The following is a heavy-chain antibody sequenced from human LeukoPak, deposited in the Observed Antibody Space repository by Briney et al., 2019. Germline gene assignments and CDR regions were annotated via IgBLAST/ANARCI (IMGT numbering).Heavy chain of an antibody. CDR2: INPSGGST. J-gene: IGHJ4*02. CDR1: GYTCTSYY. CDR3: ARDLIWAGSVFDY. D-gene: IGHD3-16*01. Sequence: ASVKVSCKASGYTCTSYYMHWVRQAPGQGLESRGIINPSGGSTSYAQKFQGRVTMTRDTSTSTVYMELSSLRSEDTAVYYCARDLIWAGSVFDYWGQGTLVTVSS. V-gene: IGHV1-46*01.